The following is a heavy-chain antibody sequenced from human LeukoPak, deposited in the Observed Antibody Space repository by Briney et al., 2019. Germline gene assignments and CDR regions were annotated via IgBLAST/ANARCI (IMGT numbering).Heavy chain of an antibody. D-gene: IGHD3-16*01. J-gene: IGHJ5*02. V-gene: IGHV3-53*01. CDR2: IYSGGST. CDR3: ARGGLSPVYH. Sequence: GGSLRLSCAASGLNVSSNYMSWVRQAPGKGLEWVSVIYSGGSTYYADSVMGRFTISSDNTKNTLYLQMSSLRAEDTAVYYCARGGLSPVYHWGQGTQVSVSS. CDR1: GLNVSSNY.